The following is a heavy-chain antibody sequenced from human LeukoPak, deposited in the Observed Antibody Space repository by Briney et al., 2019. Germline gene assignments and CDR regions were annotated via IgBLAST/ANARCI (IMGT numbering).Heavy chain of an antibody. J-gene: IGHJ6*02. CDR1: GYSFTSYW. V-gene: IGHV5-51*01. D-gene: IGHD2-21*02. CDR2: INPGDSGT. Sequence: GESLKISCKGSGYSFTSYWNGWVGQMPGKGLEWLGIINPGDSGTRYSPSFQGQVTISADKSISTAYLQWSSLKASDTAMYYCARRCGGDCYNYYYGMDVWGQGTTVTVSS. CDR3: ARRCGGDCYNYYYGMDV.